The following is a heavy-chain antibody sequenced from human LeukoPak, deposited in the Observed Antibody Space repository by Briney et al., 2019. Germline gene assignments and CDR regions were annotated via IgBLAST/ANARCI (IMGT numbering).Heavy chain of an antibody. J-gene: IGHJ6*02. CDR2: INPNSGGT. Sequence: ASVKVSCKASGYTFTGYYMHWVRQASGQGLEWMGWINPNSGGTNYAQKFQGRVTMTRDTSISTAYMELSRLRSDGTAVYYCATEPLKLVVAAIYYYYGMDVWGQGTTVTVSS. V-gene: IGHV1-2*02. CDR1: GYTFTGYY. D-gene: IGHD2-15*01. CDR3: ATEPLKLVVAAIYYYYGMDV.